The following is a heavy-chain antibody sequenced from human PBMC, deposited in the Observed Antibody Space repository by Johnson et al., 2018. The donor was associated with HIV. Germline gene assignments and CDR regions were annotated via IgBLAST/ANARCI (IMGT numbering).Heavy chain of an antibody. Sequence: MLLVESGGGLVQSGESLRLSCAASGITVNTNYMSWVRRAPGKGLEWVSVFYSDSNTYSSDSVKGRFTISRDDSKNTLYLQMNSLKTEDTAVYYCTTAIVGALINAFDIWGQGTMVTVSS. CDR3: TTAIVGALINAFDI. V-gene: IGHV3-66*01. J-gene: IGHJ3*02. CDR1: GITVNTNY. D-gene: IGHD1-26*01. CDR2: FYSDSNT.